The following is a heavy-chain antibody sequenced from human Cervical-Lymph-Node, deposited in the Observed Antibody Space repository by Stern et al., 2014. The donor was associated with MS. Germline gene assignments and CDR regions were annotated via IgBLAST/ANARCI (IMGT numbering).Heavy chain of an antibody. CDR2: ISSDGSNP. CDR3: AKDLGGSYYHYYYGMDV. J-gene: IGHJ6*02. Sequence: VQLVESGGGVVQPGRSLRLSCAASGFTFSSYGMHWVRQAPGKGLEWVAVISSDGSNPYYADSVKGRFTLSRDNSKNTLYLQMNSLRAEDTAVYYCAKDLGGSYYHYYYGMDVWGQGTTVTVSS. D-gene: IGHD1-26*01. V-gene: IGHV3-30*18. CDR1: GFTFSSYG.